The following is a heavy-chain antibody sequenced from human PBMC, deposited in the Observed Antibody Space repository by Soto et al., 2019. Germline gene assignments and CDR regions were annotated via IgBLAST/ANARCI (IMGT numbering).Heavy chain of an antibody. CDR1: GGTFSSYA. V-gene: IGHV1-69*13. J-gene: IGHJ6*02. CDR2: IIPIFGTA. D-gene: IGHD6-6*01. CDR3: ARDSAPIAARAYYYYGMDV. Sequence: SVKVSCKASGGTFSSYAISWVRQAPGQGLEWMGGIIPIFGTANYAQKFQGRVTITADESTSTAYMELSSLRSEDTAVYYCARDSAPIAARAYYYYGMDVWGQGTTVTVSS.